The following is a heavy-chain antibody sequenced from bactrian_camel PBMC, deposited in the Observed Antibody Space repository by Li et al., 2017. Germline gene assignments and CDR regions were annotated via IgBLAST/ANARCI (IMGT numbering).Heavy chain of an antibody. CDR2: VLTASSRI. CDR3: AAVYRWTESQNPGDFTF. Sequence: HVQLVESGGGSVQAGGSLRLSCVASAPVFTWGWFRQFPGQGREYIASVLTASSRINYVDSVKGRFTISRDNGKKTLFLDMNRLQVEDTATYYCAAVYRWTESQNPGDFTFWGQGTQVTVS. J-gene: IGHJ4*01. V-gene: IGHV3S54*01. D-gene: IGHD1*01. CDR1: APVFT.